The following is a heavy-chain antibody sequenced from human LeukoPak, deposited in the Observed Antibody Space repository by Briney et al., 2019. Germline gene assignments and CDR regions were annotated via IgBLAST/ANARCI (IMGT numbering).Heavy chain of an antibody. D-gene: IGHD2-21*02. CDR2: ISSSGSTI. J-gene: IGHJ4*02. V-gene: IGHV3-48*03. CDR1: GFTFSSYE. CDR3: ARGVTQWAS. Sequence: GGSLRPSCAASGFTFSSYEMNWVRQAPGKGLEWVSYISSSGSTIYYADSVKGRFTISRDNAKNSLYLQMNTLRAEVTAVYYCARGVTQWASWGQGTLVTVSS.